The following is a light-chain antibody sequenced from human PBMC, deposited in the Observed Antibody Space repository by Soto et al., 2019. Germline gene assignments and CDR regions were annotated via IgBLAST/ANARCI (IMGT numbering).Light chain of an antibody. CDR2: SNN. V-gene: IGLV1-44*01. Sequence: QGVLTQPHSASGTPGQRFTIACSGSSSNIGSNTVNWYQQLPVTAPKLLIYSNNQRPSGVPDRFSGSKSGTSASLAISGLQSDDEADYYCAAWDDSLNGYVFGTGTKVTVL. J-gene: IGLJ1*01. CDR1: SSNIGSNT. CDR3: AAWDDSLNGYV.